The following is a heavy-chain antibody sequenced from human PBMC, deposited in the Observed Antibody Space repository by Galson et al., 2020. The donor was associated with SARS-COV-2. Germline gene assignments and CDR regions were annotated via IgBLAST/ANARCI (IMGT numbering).Heavy chain of an antibody. CDR1: GYTFTDYY. V-gene: IGHV1-2*02. Sequence: ASVKVSCKASGYTFTDYYIHWVRQAPGQGLEWMGWINPNGGGPKYAQKFQGRVTMTRDTSTSTAYMELSRLRSDDTAVYYCARDVYYYGWGSKSHSFDSWGQGTLVTVSS. J-gene: IGHJ4*02. CDR2: INPNGGGP. CDR3: ARDVYYYGWGSKSHSFDS. D-gene: IGHD3-10*01.